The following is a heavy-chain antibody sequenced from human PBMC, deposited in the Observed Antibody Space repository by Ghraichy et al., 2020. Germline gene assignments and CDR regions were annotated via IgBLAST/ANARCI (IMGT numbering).Heavy chain of an antibody. CDR1: GFTFSSYS. J-gene: IGHJ6*03. D-gene: IGHD2-2*02. CDR2: ISSSSSYI. CDR3: ASHGGTWVPAAIQTYYYYMDV. V-gene: IGHV3-21*01. Sequence: GGSLRLSCAASGFTFSSYSMNWVRQAPGKGLEWVSSISSSSSYIYYADSVKGRFTISRDNAKNSLYLQMNSLRAEDTAVYYCASHGGTWVPAAIQTYYYYMDVWGKGTTVTVSS.